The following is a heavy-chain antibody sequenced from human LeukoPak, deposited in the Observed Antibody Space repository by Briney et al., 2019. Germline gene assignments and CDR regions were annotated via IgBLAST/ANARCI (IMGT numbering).Heavy chain of an antibody. Sequence: GGSLRLPCAASGFTFSYFTINWVRQAPGTGLEWVSSISSGGGYIYYADSVKGRFTISRDNARNSVYLQMNSLRAEDTAVYYCARVSSFSMDVWGQGTTVTVSS. J-gene: IGHJ6*02. V-gene: IGHV3-21*01. CDR2: ISSGGGYI. D-gene: IGHD6-6*01. CDR1: GFTFSYFT. CDR3: ARVSSFSMDV.